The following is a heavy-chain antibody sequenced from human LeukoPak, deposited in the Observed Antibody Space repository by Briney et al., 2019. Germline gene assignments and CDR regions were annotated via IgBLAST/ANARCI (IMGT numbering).Heavy chain of an antibody. CDR3: AREFGYSGYDFLDY. Sequence: SQTLSLTCAISGDSVSSNSAAWNWIRQSRSRGLEWLGRTYYRSKWYNDYAVSVKSRITINPDTSKNQFSLQLNSVTPEDTAVYYCAREFGYSGYDFLDYWGQGTLVTVSS. CDR1: GDSVSSNSAA. D-gene: IGHD5-12*01. V-gene: IGHV6-1*01. J-gene: IGHJ4*02. CDR2: TYYRSKWYN.